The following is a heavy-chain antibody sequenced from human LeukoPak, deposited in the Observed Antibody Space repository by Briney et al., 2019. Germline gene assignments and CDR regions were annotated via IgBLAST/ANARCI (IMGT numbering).Heavy chain of an antibody. CDR2: IYYSGST. Sequence: SETLSLTCTVSGGSISSYFWSWIRQPPRKGLESIGYIYYSGSTNYNPSLKSRVTISVDTSKNQCSLKLSSVTAADTAVYYCARRTYFYDSSGYYFDYWGQGTLVTVSS. J-gene: IGHJ4*02. CDR1: GGSISSYF. CDR3: ARRTYFYDSSGYYFDY. V-gene: IGHV4-59*01. D-gene: IGHD3-22*01.